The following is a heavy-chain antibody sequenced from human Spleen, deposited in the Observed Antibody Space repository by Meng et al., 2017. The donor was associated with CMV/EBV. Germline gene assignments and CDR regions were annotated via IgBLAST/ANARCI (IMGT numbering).Heavy chain of an antibody. CDR3: ARDFLGASSYGMDV. Sequence: LSLTCAASGFTFSSYGMHWVRQAPGKGLEWVAVIWYDGSNKYYADSVKGRFTISRDNSKNTLYLQMNSLRAEDTAVYYCARDFLGASSYGMDVWGQGTTVTVSS. V-gene: IGHV3-33*01. CDR2: IWYDGSNK. J-gene: IGHJ6*02. D-gene: IGHD2/OR15-2a*01. CDR1: GFTFSSYG.